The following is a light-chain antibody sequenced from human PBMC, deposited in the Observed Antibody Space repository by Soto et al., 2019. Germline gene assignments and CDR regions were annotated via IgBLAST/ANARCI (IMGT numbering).Light chain of an antibody. CDR2: GAS. CDR1: QSVSSSY. V-gene: IGKV3-20*01. Sequence: EMVLTQSPGTLSLSPGERATLSCRASQSVSSSYLGWYQQKPGQAPRLLIFGASNRATGIPDRFSGSGSGTDFTLTISRLEPEDFAVDYCQQYGSSPRTFGQGTRLEIK. CDR3: QQYGSSPRT. J-gene: IGKJ5*01.